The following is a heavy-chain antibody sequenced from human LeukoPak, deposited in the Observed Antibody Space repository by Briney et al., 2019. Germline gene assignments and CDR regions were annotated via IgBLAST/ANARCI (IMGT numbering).Heavy chain of an antibody. J-gene: IGHJ4*02. V-gene: IGHV4-4*07. Sequence: SETLSLTCTVSGGSISSYYWSWIRQPAGKGLEWIGRIYTSGSTNYNPSLKSRVTMSVDTSKNQFSLKLSSVTAADTAVYYCARDHRGYYDSSGEFDYWGQGTLVTVSS. CDR3: ARDHRGYYDSSGEFDY. CDR1: GGSISSYY. CDR2: IYTSGST. D-gene: IGHD3-22*01.